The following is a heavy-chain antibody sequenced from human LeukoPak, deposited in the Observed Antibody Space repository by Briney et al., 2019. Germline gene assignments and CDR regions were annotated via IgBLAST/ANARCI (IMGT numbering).Heavy chain of an antibody. CDR1: GFTFSNYA. D-gene: IGHD4-17*01. CDR3: AKDGYGDYGGVY. CDR2: ISGSGGST. V-gene: IGHV3-23*01. Sequence: PGGSLRLSCGASGFTFSNYATSWIRQAPGKGLEWVSSISGSGGSTYYADSVKGRFTISRDNSQNTLYLQMNSLRAEDTAVYYCAKDGYGDYGGVYWGQGTLVTVSS. J-gene: IGHJ4*02.